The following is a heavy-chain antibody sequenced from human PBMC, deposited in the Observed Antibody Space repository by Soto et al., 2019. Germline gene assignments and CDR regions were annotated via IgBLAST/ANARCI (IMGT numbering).Heavy chain of an antibody. Sequence: GGSLRLSCAASGFTFSSYAMSWVRQAPGKGLEWVSAISGSGGSTYYADSVKGRFTISRDNSKNTLYLQMNSLRAEDTAVYYCAKKGGPPVLDVFWSGYSLGYYYYMDVWGKGTTVTVSS. V-gene: IGHV3-23*01. D-gene: IGHD3-3*01. J-gene: IGHJ6*03. CDR2: ISGSGGST. CDR3: AKKGGPPVLDVFWSGYSLGYYYYMDV. CDR1: GFTFSSYA.